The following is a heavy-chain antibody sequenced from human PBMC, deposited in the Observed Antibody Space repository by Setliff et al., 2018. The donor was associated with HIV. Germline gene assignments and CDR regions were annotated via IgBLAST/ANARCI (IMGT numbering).Heavy chain of an antibody. CDR1: GDSISSYF. CDR3: ARQVSIPGVAITPVDY. D-gene: IGHD5-12*01. Sequence: SETLSLTCTVSGDSISSYFWSWIRQPPGKGLEWMGYVFYTGFAAYNPPLKSRLTISVDTSKSQFSLRLTSVTAADTAIYYCARQVSIPGVAITPVDYWGPGTLVTVSS. CDR2: VFYTGFA. J-gene: IGHJ4*02. V-gene: IGHV4-59*08.